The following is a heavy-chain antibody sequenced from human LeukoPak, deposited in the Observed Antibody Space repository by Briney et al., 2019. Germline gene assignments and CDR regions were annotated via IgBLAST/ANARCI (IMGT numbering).Heavy chain of an antibody. CDR1: GFTFSSYS. J-gene: IGHJ4*02. Sequence: GGSLRLSCAASGFTFSSYSMNWVRQAPGKGLEWVSSISSSSSYIYYADSVKGRFTISRDNAKNSLYLQMNGLRAEDTAVYYCAREGGSYSDFDYWGQGTLVTVSS. CDR2: ISSSSSYI. V-gene: IGHV3-21*01. D-gene: IGHD1-26*01. CDR3: AREGGSYSDFDY.